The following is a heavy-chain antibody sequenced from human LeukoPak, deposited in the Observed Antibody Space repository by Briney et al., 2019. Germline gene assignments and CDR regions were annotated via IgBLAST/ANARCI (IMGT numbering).Heavy chain of an antibody. CDR2: IWYDGSNK. V-gene: IGHV3-33*06. CDR3: AKGLYCSSTSCYFENYYYYYMDV. Sequence: GGSLRLSCAASGFTFNSYDMHWVRQAPGKGLEWVAVIWYDGSNKKYADFVKGRFTISRDNSKNTLYLQMNSLRAEDTAVYYCAKGLYCSSTSCYFENYYYYYMDVWGKGTTVTVSS. J-gene: IGHJ6*03. D-gene: IGHD2-2*01. CDR1: GFTFNSYD.